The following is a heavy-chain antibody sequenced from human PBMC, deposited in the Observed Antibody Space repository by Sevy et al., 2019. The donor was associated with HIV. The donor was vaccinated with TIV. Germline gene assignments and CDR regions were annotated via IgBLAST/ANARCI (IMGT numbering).Heavy chain of an antibody. CDR1: GGSISSYY. Sequence: SETLSLTCTVSGGSISSYYWSWIRQPPGRGLEWIGYIYYSGSTNYNPSLKSRVTISVDTSKNQFSLKLSSVTAADTAVYYCARVTWFGSLHSHYYYYYMDVWGKGTTVTVSS. J-gene: IGHJ6*03. V-gene: IGHV4-59*01. CDR2: IYYSGST. CDR3: ARVTWFGSLHSHYYYYYMDV. D-gene: IGHD3-10*01.